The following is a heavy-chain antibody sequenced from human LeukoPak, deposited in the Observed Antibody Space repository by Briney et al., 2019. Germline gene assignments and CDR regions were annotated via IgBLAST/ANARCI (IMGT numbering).Heavy chain of an antibody. Sequence: GGSLRLSCAASGFTFSSYSMNWVRQAPGKGLEWVSHITASGTAMFYADSVKGRFTIFRDNAKNSLYLQMNSLRDEDTAVYYCASSGSYRFDYWGQGTLVTVSS. CDR2: ITASGTAM. CDR3: ASSGSYRFDY. J-gene: IGHJ4*02. V-gene: IGHV3-48*02. CDR1: GFTFSSYS. D-gene: IGHD1-26*01.